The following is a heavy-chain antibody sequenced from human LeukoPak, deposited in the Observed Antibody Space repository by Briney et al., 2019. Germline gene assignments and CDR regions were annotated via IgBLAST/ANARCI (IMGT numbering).Heavy chain of an antibody. Sequence: PSETLSPTCTVSGGSISSYYWSWIRQPPGKGLEWIGYIYYSGSTNYNPSLKSRVTISVDTSKNQFSLKLSSVTAADTAVYYCARDQAAAGYFDYWGQGTLVTVSS. J-gene: IGHJ4*02. V-gene: IGHV4-59*01. CDR3: ARDQAAAGYFDY. CDR2: IYYSGST. CDR1: GGSISSYY. D-gene: IGHD6-13*01.